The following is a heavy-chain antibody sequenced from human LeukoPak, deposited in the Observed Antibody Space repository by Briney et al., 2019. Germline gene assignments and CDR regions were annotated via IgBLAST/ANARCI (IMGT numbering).Heavy chain of an antibody. Sequence: SETLSLTCTVSGGSISSGDYYWSWIRQPPGKGLEWIGYIYYSGSTYYNPSLESRVTISVDTSKNQFSLKLSSVTAADTAVYYCARGPPFGELLFAGEADFDYWGQGTLVTVSS. D-gene: IGHD3-10*01. CDR1: GGSISSGDYY. J-gene: IGHJ4*02. V-gene: IGHV4-30-4*01. CDR3: ARGPPFGELLFAGEADFDY. CDR2: IYYSGST.